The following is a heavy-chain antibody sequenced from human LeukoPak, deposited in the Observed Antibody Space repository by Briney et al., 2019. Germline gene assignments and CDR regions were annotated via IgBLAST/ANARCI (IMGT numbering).Heavy chain of an antibody. J-gene: IGHJ5*02. CDR2: ISAYNGNT. CDR1: GYTFTSYG. CDR3: ARTPSLGVVTPDDWFDP. D-gene: IGHD4-23*01. Sequence: ASVTVSCKASGYTFTSYGISWVRQAPGQGLEWMGWISAYNGNTNYAQKLQGRVTMTTDTSTSTAYMELRSLRSDDTAVYYCARTPSLGVVTPDDWFDPWGQGTLVTVSS. V-gene: IGHV1-18*01.